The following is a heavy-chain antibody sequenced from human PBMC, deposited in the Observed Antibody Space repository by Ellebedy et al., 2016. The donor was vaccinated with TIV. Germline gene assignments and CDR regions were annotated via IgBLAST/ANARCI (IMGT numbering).Heavy chain of an antibody. Sequence: SETLSLTCTVSGGSLSTYYWSWVRQPPGRGLEWIGYAYHSGSTDYNPSLESRVTISVDTSKNQISLRLTSVIAADTAVYYCARVGTELVTVEEYYYYMDVWGKGTTVTVSS. V-gene: IGHV4-59*01. CDR2: AYHSGST. CDR3: ARVGTELVTVEEYYYYMDV. J-gene: IGHJ6*03. CDR1: GGSLSTYY. D-gene: IGHD2/OR15-2a*01.